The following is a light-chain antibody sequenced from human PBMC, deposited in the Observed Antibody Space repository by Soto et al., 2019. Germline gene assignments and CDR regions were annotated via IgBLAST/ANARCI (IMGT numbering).Light chain of an antibody. CDR1: QSVADNY. CDR2: AAS. J-gene: IGKJ1*01. V-gene: IGKV3-20*01. Sequence: EIVLTQSPGTLSLSPGERATLSCRASQSVADNYLAWYQQKPGQAPRLLIYAASRRATGIPDTFSGSGSGTDFTLTITRLEPEDFALYYCQQYGHSPWTFGQGTRVEIK. CDR3: QQYGHSPWT.